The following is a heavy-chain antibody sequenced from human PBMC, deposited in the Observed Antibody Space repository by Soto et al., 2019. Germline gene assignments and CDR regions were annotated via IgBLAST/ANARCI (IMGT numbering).Heavy chain of an antibody. Sequence: SETLSLTCTVSGGSISSHDCSWIRQPPGKGLEWIGYIYYSGSTNYNPSLKSRVTISVDTSKNQFSLKLSSVTAADTAVYYCDRSSGGYRNWFDPWGQGTLVTVSS. CDR3: DRSSGGYRNWFDP. CDR1: GGSISSHD. CDR2: IYYSGST. V-gene: IGHV4-59*08. J-gene: IGHJ5*02. D-gene: IGHD6-19*01.